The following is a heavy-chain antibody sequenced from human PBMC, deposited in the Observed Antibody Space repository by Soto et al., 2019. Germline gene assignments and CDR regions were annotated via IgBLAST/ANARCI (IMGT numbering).Heavy chain of an antibody. CDR2: FSLSGTT. CDR1: GASIAGSSY. D-gene: IGHD2-8*02. Sequence: RSLTCSASGASIAGSSYWSWIRQPAGKGLEWIGRFSLSGTTNYSPSLRSRVTMSADVSKNQFSLRLTSVTAADTALYYCARGMTPPGAPAWYYFDSWGQGTLVTVSS. J-gene: IGHJ4*02. V-gene: IGHV4-4*07. CDR3: ARGMTPPGAPAWYYFDS.